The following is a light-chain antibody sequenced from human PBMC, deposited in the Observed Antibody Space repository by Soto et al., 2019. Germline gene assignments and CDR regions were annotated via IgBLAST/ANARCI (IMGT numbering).Light chain of an antibody. J-gene: IGLJ7*01. CDR3: SSYTSSSTLV. V-gene: IGLV2-14*03. Sequence: QSVLTQPASVSGSPGQSIAISCTGTSSDVGGYNYVSWYQHHPGKAPKLMIYDVSNRPSGVSNRFSGSKSGNTASLTISGLQADDEADYYCSSYTSSSTLVFGGGTQLTVL. CDR2: DVS. CDR1: SSDVGGYNY.